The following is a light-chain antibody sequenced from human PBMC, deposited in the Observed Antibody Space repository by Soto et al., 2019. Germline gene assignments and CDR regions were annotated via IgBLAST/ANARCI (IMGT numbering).Light chain of an antibody. V-gene: IGKV1-5*01. CDR2: DAS. CDR3: LQDYNYPPT. J-gene: IGKJ1*01. Sequence: DIQMTQSPSTLSASVGARVPITCRASQSISSWLAWYQQKPGKAPKLLIYDASSLQSGVPSRFSGSGSGTDFTLTISSLQPEDFATYYCLQDYNYPPTFGQGTKVDIK. CDR1: QSISSW.